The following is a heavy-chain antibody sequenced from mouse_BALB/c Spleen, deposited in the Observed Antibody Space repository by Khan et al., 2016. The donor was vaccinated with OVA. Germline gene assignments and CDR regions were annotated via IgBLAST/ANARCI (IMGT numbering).Heavy chain of an antibody. CDR2: INTFTGEP. Sequence: QIQLVQSGPEMKKPGETVKISCKASGYTITNYGMNWVKQSPGKALKWMGWINTFTGEPTYADDFKGRFAFSLETSASTASLQINNLKNEDTATYFCARPPYFSYSLDHWGQGTSVTVSS. J-gene: IGHJ4*01. CDR1: GYTITNYG. CDR3: ARPPYFSYSLDH. D-gene: IGHD2-12*01. V-gene: IGHV9-3-1*01.